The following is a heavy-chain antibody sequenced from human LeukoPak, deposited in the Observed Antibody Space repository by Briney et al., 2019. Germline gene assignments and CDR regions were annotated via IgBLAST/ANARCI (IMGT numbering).Heavy chain of an antibody. CDR2: IKSKTDGGTT. J-gene: IGHJ4*02. D-gene: IGHD1-26*01. CDR3: TTLSALVGATLRLDY. Sequence: PGGSLRLSCAASGFTFSNAWMSWVRQAPGKGLEWVGRIKSKTDGGTTDYAAPVKGRFTISRDDSKNTLYLQMNSLKTEDTAVYYCTTLSALVGATLRLDYWGQGTLVTVSS. V-gene: IGHV3-15*01. CDR1: GFTFSNAW.